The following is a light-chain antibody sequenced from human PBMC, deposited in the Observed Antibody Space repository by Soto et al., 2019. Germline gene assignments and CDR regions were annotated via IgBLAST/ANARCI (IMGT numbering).Light chain of an antibody. CDR1: QDISNY. J-gene: IGKJ4*01. V-gene: IGKV1-33*01. CDR2: DAS. Sequence: DIQMTQSPSSLSASVGDRVTITCQASQDISNYLNWYQQKPGKAPKLLIYDASNLETGVPSRFSRSGSGRDFTFTISSLQPEDIATYYWQQYDNLPAFGGGTKVEIK. CDR3: QQYDNLPA.